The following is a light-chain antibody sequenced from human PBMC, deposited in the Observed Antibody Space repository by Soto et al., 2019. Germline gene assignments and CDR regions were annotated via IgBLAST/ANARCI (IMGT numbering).Light chain of an antibody. Sequence: DIQMTQSPSTLSASVGDRVTITCRACQSISSWLAWYQQKPGKAPKLLIYKASSLESGVPSRFSGSGSGTEFTLTISSLQPDDFATYYCQQYNSYSTCGQGTKGDIK. CDR2: KAS. V-gene: IGKV1-5*03. CDR1: QSISSW. CDR3: QQYNSYST. J-gene: IGKJ1*01.